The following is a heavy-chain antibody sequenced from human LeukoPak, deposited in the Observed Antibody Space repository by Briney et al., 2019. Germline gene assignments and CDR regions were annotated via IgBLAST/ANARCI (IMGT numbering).Heavy chain of an antibody. V-gene: IGHV1-24*01. J-gene: IGHJ6*02. CDR1: GYTLTELS. D-gene: IGHD5-18*01. CDR2: FDPEDGET. Sequence: ASVKVSCKVSGYTLTELSVHWVRQAPGKGLEWMGGFDPEDGETIYAQKFQGRVTMTEDTSTDTAYMELSSLRSEDTAVYYCAIVQLWLRENYYYYYGMDVWGQGTTVTVSS. CDR3: AIVQLWLRENYYYYYGMDV.